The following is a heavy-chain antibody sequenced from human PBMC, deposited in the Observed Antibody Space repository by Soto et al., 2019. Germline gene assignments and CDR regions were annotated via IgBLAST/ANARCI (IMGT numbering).Heavy chain of an antibody. CDR3: ARGRIAGAATDFYYYGMDV. V-gene: IGHV1-69*12. J-gene: IGHJ6*02. D-gene: IGHD1-26*01. CDR2: IIPVFATT. CDR1: GGTFSTYV. Sequence: QVQLVQSGAEVKKPGSSVKVSCKASGGTFSTYVISWVRQAPGQGLEWMGGIIPVFATTNYAQKFQGRVTITADESTRTGYMELNSRRSEDTAVYYCARGRIAGAATDFYYYGMDVWGQGTSVTVSS.